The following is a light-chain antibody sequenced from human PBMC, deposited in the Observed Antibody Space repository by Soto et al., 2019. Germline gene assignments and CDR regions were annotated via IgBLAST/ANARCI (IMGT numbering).Light chain of an antibody. V-gene: IGKV3-20*01. CDR2: GAS. J-gene: IGKJ5*01. Sequence: EIVLTQSPGTLSLSPGERATLSCRASQSVSSSFLAWYQQKPGQAPRLLIYGASSRATGIPDRFSGTGSETDFTLTISRLEPEDFAVYYCQRYDNSPITFGQGTRLEIK. CDR1: QSVSSSF. CDR3: QRYDNSPIT.